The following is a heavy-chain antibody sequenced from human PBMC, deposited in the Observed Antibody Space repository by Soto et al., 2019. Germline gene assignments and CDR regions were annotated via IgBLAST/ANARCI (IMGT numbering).Heavy chain of an antibody. CDR2: INTYNGMT. J-gene: IGHJ4*02. D-gene: IGHD5-12*01. CDR3: AKSPRGEMATD. V-gene: IGHV1-18*01. CDR1: GYTFINYH. Sequence: QVQLVQSGGEVKKPGASVTVSCKASGYTFINYHITWVRPAPGQGLEWMAWINTYNGMTDYAQRFQGRVTMTRDTSTSTASMELRNLGSADTAVYFGAKSPRGEMATDWGQGTLVTVSS.